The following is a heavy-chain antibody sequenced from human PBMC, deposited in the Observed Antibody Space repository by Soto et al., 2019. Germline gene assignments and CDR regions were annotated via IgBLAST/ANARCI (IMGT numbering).Heavy chain of an antibody. J-gene: IGHJ4*02. CDR1: GFTFSSYA. CDR3: AKHRSGSCDCSGGSCYAETLDY. V-gene: IGHV3-23*01. CDR2: ISGSGGST. Sequence: EVQLLESGGGLVQPGGSLRLSCAASGFTFSSYAMSWVRQAPGKGLEWVSAISGSGGSTYYADSVKGRFTISRDNSKNTLYLQMNSLRGENTAVYYCAKHRSGSCDCSGGSCYAETLDYWGQGTLVTVSS. D-gene: IGHD2-15*01.